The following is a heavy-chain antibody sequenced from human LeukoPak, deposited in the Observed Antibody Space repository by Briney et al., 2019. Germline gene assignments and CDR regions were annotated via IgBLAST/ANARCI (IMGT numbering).Heavy chain of an antibody. CDR3: AKSGQWLVLGY. CDR2: ISSSSSYI. D-gene: IGHD6-19*01. V-gene: IGHV3-21*04. J-gene: IGHJ4*02. CDR1: GFTFSSYS. Sequence: GGSLRLSCAASGFTFSSYSMNWVRQAPGKGLEWVSSISSSSSYIYYADSVKGRFTISRDNSKNTLYLQMNSLRAEDTAVYYCAKSGQWLVLGYWGQGTLVTVSS.